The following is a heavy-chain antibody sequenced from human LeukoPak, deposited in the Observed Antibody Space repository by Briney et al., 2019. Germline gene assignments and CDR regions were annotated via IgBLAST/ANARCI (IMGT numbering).Heavy chain of an antibody. CDR3: ARVTYYYDSSGYYYGEFDY. Sequence: GGSLRLSCAASGFTFSSDSMNWVRQAPGKGLEWVSSISGSSSYIYYADSVKGRFTISRDNAKNSLYLQMNSLRAEDTAVYYCARVTYYYDSSGYYYGEFDYWGQGTLVTVSS. V-gene: IGHV3-21*04. CDR1: GFTFSSDS. CDR2: ISGSSSYI. J-gene: IGHJ4*02. D-gene: IGHD3-22*01.